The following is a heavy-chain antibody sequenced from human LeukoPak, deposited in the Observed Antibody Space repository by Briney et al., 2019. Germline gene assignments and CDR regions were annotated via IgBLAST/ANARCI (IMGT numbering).Heavy chain of an antibody. CDR1: GXTFSNYG. J-gene: IGHJ1*01. Sequence: GGSLRLSCAASGXTFSNYGMHWVRQAPGKGLEWVAVIWYDGTNKFYADSVKGRFTISRDISKSTLYLQMNSLTVEDTAVYYCTKSGSAWAFFQDWGQGTLVTVSS. CDR3: TKSGSAWAFFQD. V-gene: IGHV3-33*06. CDR2: IWYDGTNK. D-gene: IGHD6-19*01.